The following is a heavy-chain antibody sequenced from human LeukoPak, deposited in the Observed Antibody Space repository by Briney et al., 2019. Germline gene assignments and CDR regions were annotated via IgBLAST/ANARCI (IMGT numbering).Heavy chain of an antibody. D-gene: IGHD2-15*01. Sequence: GESLKISCKGSGYSFTSYWIGWVRQMPGKGLEWMGIIYPGDSDTRYSSSFQGQVTISADKSISTAYLQWSSLKASDTATYYCARPRRGYCSGGSCAYFDYWGQGTLVTVSS. J-gene: IGHJ4*02. V-gene: IGHV5-51*01. CDR2: IYPGDSDT. CDR1: GYSFTSYW. CDR3: ARPRRGYCSGGSCAYFDY.